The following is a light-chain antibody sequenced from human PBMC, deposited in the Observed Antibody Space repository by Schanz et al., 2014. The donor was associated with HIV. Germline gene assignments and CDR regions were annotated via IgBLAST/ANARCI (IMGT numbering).Light chain of an antibody. CDR3: QQYSNWPFT. Sequence: EVVMTQSPATLSVSPGERVILSCRASQTVSSSLAWYQQKRGQAPRLLIYGASTRATGVAARFSGSGSGTEFTLTISSLQSEDFAVYFCQQYSNWPFTFGQGTRLEIK. J-gene: IGKJ5*01. CDR1: QTVSSS. CDR2: GAS. V-gene: IGKV3-15*01.